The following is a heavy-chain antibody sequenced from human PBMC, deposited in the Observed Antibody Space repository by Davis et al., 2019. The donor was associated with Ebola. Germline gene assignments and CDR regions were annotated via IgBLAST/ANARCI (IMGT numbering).Heavy chain of an antibody. Sequence: MPSETLSLTCAVSGGSISSSNWWGWVRQPPGKGLEWNGEIYHSGSTNYNPSLKSRVTISVDTSKNQFSLKLSSMTAADTAVYYCASEKVTIFGVDHIDNWGQGTLVTVSS. CDR3: ASEKVTIFGVDHIDN. D-gene: IGHD3-3*01. CDR1: GGSISSSNW. J-gene: IGHJ4*02. CDR2: IYHSGST. V-gene: IGHV4-4*02.